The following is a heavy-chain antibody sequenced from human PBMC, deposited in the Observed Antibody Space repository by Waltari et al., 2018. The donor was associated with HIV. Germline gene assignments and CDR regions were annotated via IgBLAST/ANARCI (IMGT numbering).Heavy chain of an antibody. CDR1: GFTFSRYG. D-gene: IGHD6-6*01. V-gene: IGHV3-30*18. Sequence: QVQLVESGGGVVQPGRSLRLSCAASGFTFSRYGMHWVRQDPGKGMEWGAVIWHDETNKYYADSVTGRFTISRDNSMNTLYLQMNSLRAEDTAMYYCAKEDSSSSDPHYFDYWGQGTLVTVSS. J-gene: IGHJ4*02. CDR2: IWHDETNK. CDR3: AKEDSSSSDPHYFDY.